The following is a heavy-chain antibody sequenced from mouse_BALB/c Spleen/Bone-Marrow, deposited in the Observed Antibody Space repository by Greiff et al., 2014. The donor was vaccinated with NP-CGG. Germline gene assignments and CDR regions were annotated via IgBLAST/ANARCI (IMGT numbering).Heavy chain of an antibody. CDR3: ARSGERYGAMDC. Sequence: EVMLVESGGGLVKPGGSLKLSCAASGFTFSDYYMYWVRQTPEKRLEWVATISDGGGYTYYPDSVWGRFTISRDNAKNNLYLQMSSLKSEDTAMYYCARSGERYGAMDCWGQGTSVTVFS. V-gene: IGHV5-4*02. CDR1: GFTFSDYY. D-gene: IGHD2-10*02. J-gene: IGHJ4*01. CDR2: ISDGGGYT.